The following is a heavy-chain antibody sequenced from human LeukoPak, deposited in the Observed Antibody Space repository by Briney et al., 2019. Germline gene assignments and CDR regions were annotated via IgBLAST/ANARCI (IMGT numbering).Heavy chain of an antibody. V-gene: IGHV3-30-3*01. Sequence: GGSLRLSCAASGFTFSSYAMHWVRQAPGKGLERVAVISYDGSNKYYADSVKGRFTISRDNSKNTLYLQMNSLRAEDTAVYYCASQSYYYDSSGYAKWNAFDTWGQGTMVTVPS. D-gene: IGHD3-22*01. J-gene: IGHJ3*02. CDR1: GFTFSSYA. CDR3: ASQSYYYDSSGYAKWNAFDT. CDR2: ISYDGSNK.